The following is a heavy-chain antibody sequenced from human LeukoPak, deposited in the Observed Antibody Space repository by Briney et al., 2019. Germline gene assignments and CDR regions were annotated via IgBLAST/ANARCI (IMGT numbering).Heavy chain of an antibody. CDR1: GGSISSYY. CDR2: IYYSGST. J-gene: IGHJ4*02. D-gene: IGHD3-9*01. V-gene: IGHV4-59*01. Sequence: PSETLSLTCTVSGGSISSYYWSWIRQPPGKGLEWIGYIYYSGSTNYNPSLKSRVTISVDTSKDQFSLKLSSVTAADTAVYYCARSPQLRYSDWLLKTFSLLSLTADYWGQGTLVTVSS. CDR3: ARSPQLRYSDWLLKTFSLLSLTADY.